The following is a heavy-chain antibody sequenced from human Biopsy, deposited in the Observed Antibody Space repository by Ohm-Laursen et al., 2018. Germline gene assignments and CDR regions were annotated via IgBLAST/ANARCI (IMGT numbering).Heavy chain of an antibody. V-gene: IGHV1-69*13. D-gene: IGHD1-1*01. CDR3: AKRGVERGRPLAY. CDR2: INSMFGTT. J-gene: IGHJ4*02. Sequence: SVKVSSKASGGTFSSFGISWVRQAPGQGLEWMGEINSMFGTTNYAQTFQGRVTITADESTSTAYMEVSSLRSEDTAVYYCAKRGVERGRPLAYWGQGTLVTVSS. CDR1: GGTFSSFG.